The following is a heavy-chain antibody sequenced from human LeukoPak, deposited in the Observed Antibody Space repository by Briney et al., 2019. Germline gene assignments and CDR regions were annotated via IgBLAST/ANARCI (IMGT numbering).Heavy chain of an antibody. Sequence: SVKVSCKASGGTFSSYAISWVRQAPGQGLERMGGIIPIFGTANYAQKFQGRVTITTDESTSTAYMELSSLRSEDTAVYYCARETYYYDSSGYYEGSFDYWGQGTLVTVSS. J-gene: IGHJ4*02. CDR1: GGTFSSYA. D-gene: IGHD3-22*01. CDR3: ARETYYYDSSGYYEGSFDY. V-gene: IGHV1-69*05. CDR2: IIPIFGTA.